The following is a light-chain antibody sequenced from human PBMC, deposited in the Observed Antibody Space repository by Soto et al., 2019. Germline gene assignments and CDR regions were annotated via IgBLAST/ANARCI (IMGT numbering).Light chain of an antibody. J-gene: IGKJ1*01. V-gene: IGKV3-15*01. CDR3: QHYHNWPPWT. CDR1: QSVSVN. Sequence: EIVMTQSPATLSASPGERATLSCRASQSVSVNLAWYQQNPGQAPRLLIYGASTRATGIPARFSGSGSGTEFTLTISILQSEDFAVYYCQHYHNWPPWTFGQGTKVEIK. CDR2: GAS.